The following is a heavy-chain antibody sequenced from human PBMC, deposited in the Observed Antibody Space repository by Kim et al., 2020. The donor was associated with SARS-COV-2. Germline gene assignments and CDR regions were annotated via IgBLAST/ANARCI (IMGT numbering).Heavy chain of an antibody. V-gene: IGHV3-30-3*01. J-gene: IGHJ4*01. CDR3: ARSRVAGITGTTTAFDY. CDR1: GFTFSSYA. Sequence: GGSLRLSCAASGFTFSSYAMHWVRQAPGKGLEWVAVISYDGSNKYYADSVKGRFTISRDNSKNTLYLQMNSLRAEDTAVYYCARSRVAGITGTTTAFDY. CDR2: ISYDGSNK. D-gene: IGHD1-7*01.